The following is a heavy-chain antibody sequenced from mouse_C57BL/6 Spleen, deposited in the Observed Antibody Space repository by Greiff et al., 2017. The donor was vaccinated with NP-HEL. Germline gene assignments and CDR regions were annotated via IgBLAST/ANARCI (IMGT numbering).Heavy chain of an antibody. D-gene: IGHD1-1*01. CDR3: ARVDYYGSSPFDY. CDR1: GYTFTSYW. CDR2: IDPSDSYT. Sequence: VKLVESGAELVMPGASVKLSCKASGYTFTSYWMHWVKQRPGQGLEWIGEIDPSDSYTNYNQKFKGKSTLTVDKSSSTAYMQLSSLTSEDSAVYYCARVDYYGSSPFDYWGQGTTLTVSS. V-gene: IGHV1-69*01. J-gene: IGHJ2*01.